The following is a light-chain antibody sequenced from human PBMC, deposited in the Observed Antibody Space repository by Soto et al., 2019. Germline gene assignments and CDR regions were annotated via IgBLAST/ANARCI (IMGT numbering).Light chain of an antibody. CDR3: QAWNSTPVV. CDR2: QDN. V-gene: IGLV3-1*01. Sequence: SYELTQPPSVSVSPGQTASITCSGGKLGDKYACWYQQKPVQSPVLVIYQDNKRPSGIPERISGSISGNTAALTISGTQAMDEADYYSQAWNSTPVVFGGGTKLTVL. J-gene: IGLJ3*02. CDR1: KLGDKY.